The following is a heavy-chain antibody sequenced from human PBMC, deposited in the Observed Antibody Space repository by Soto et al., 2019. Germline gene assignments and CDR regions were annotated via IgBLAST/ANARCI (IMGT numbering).Heavy chain of an antibody. CDR1: GFTFSASA. Sequence: EVQLVESGGGLVQPGSSLRLSCAASGFTFSASAIHWVRQASGKGLEWVGRVRTKNNNYATTYAASVTGRFTISRDDSRNTAFLQMSSLKTEDTAIYYCTSSDNSGYFYLNSWGQGTLVTVSS. J-gene: IGHJ4*02. CDR3: TSSDNSGYFYLNS. CDR2: VRTKNNNYAT. V-gene: IGHV3-73*02. D-gene: IGHD3-22*01.